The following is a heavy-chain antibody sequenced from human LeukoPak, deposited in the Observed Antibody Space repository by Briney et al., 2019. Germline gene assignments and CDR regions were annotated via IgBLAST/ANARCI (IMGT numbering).Heavy chain of an antibody. CDR3: AKNRYGSGSSEGV. CDR1: GFTFNIYP. J-gene: IGHJ4*02. Sequence: GGSLRLSCAASGFTFNIYPLHWVRQAPGKGLEWVTLISYDGNKIYYADSVKGRFTISRDNSKNTLYLQMNSLRAEDTAVYYCAKNRYGSGSSEGVWGQGTLVTVSS. V-gene: IGHV3-30-3*02. D-gene: IGHD3-10*01. CDR2: ISYDGNKI.